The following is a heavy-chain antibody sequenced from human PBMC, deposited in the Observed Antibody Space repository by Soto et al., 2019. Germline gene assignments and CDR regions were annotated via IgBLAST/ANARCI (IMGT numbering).Heavy chain of an antibody. Sequence: SVKVSCKASGGTFSSYAISWVRQAPGQGLEWMGGIIPIFGTANYAQKFQGRVTITADESTSTAYMELSSLRSEDTAVYYCARVPSYYYDSSGPIDYWGQGTLVTV. V-gene: IGHV1-69*13. CDR3: ARVPSYYYDSSGPIDY. CDR1: GGTFSSYA. J-gene: IGHJ4*02. D-gene: IGHD3-22*01. CDR2: IIPIFGTA.